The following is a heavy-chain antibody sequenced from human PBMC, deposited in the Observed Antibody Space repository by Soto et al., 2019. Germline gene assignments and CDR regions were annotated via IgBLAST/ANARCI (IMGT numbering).Heavy chain of an antibody. D-gene: IGHD1-26*01. Sequence: SVKVSCKASGCTFSSYAISWVRQAPGQGLEWMGGIIPIFGTANYAQKFQGRVTITADESTSTAYMELSSLRSEDTAVYYCARAKRQWELLPSHFDYWGQGTLVTVSS. V-gene: IGHV1-69*13. CDR1: GCTFSSYA. J-gene: IGHJ4*02. CDR2: IIPIFGTA. CDR3: ARAKRQWELLPSHFDY.